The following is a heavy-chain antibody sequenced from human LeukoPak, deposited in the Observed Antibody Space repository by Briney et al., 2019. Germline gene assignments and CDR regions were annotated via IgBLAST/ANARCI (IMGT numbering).Heavy chain of an antibody. Sequence: PSETLSLTCTVSGGSISSYYWNWIRQPPGKGLEWIGYIYYSGSTNYNPSLKSRVTISVDTSKNQFSLKLSSVTAADTAVYYCARGISIYYFDYWGQGTLVTVSS. CDR2: IYYSGST. CDR1: GGSISSYY. D-gene: IGHD2/OR15-2a*01. J-gene: IGHJ4*02. V-gene: IGHV4-59*08. CDR3: ARGISIYYFDY.